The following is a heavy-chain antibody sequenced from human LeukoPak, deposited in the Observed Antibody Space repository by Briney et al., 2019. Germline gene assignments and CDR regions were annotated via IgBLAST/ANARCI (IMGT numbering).Heavy chain of an antibody. D-gene: IGHD7-27*01. CDR3: AKRALGIDLDYFDY. V-gene: IGHV3-9*01. J-gene: IGHJ4*02. CDR1: GFTFDDYA. Sequence: GRSLRLSCAASGFTFDDYAMHWVRQAPGKGLEWVSGISWNSGSIGYADSVKGRFTISRDNAKNSLYLQMNSLRAEDTALYYCAKRALGIDLDYFDYWGQGTLVTVSS. CDR2: ISWNSGSI.